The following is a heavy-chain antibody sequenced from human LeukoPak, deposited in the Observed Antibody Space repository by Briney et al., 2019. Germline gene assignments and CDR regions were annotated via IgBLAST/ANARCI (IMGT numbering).Heavy chain of an antibody. D-gene: IGHD1-1*01. CDR2: IIPIFGTA. J-gene: IGHJ4*02. CDR3: ARGVGTNYYFDY. Sequence: SVKDSCKASGGTFSSYAISWVRQAPGQGLEWMGGIIPIFGTANYAQKFQGRVTITADESTSTAYMELSSLRSEDTAVYYCARGVGTNYYFDYWGQGTLVTVSS. V-gene: IGHV1-69*01. CDR1: GGTFSSYA.